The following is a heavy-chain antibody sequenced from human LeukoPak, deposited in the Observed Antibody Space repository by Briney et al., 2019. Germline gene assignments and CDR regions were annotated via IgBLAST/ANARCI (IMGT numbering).Heavy chain of an antibody. V-gene: IGHV1-24*01. Sequence: ASVKVSCKVSGYTLTELSMHWVRQAPGKGLEWRGGFDPEDGETIYAQKFQGRVTMTEDTSTDTAYMELSSLRSEDTDVYYCATDALYDSSGYSNFDYWGQGTLVTVSS. CDR2: FDPEDGET. D-gene: IGHD3-22*01. CDR1: GYTLTELS. CDR3: ATDALYDSSGYSNFDY. J-gene: IGHJ4*02.